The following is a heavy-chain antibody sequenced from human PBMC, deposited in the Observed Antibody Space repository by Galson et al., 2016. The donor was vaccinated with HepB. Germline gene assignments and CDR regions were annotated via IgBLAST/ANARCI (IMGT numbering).Heavy chain of an antibody. CDR2: IKQDGSEK. CDR1: GFMFKTYW. D-gene: IGHD3-10*01. CDR3: ARGRATSVRGLVGYYFDW. J-gene: IGHJ4*02. Sequence: SLRLSCAGSGFMFKTYWMSWVRRAPGKGLEWVANIKQDGSEKFYADSLRGRFTVSRDNAQNSVFLQMNSLRAGDTAVYYCARGRATSVRGLVGYYFDWWGQGTRVAVSS. V-gene: IGHV3-7*01.